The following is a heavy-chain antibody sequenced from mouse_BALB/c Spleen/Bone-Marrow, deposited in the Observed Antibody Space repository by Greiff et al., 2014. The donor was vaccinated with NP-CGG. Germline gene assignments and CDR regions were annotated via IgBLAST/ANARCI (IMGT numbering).Heavy chain of an antibody. J-gene: IGHJ4*01. V-gene: IGHV1S81*02. CDR1: GYTFTGYW. CDR2: INPSNGRT. Sequence: VQLQQSGAELVKPGASVKLSCKASGYTFTGYWMHWVNQRPGQGLEWIGEINPSNGRTNYNEKFKGMATLTADTSSSTAYMQLSSLTSEDSAVFYCAKLSYGSSYIVDFWGQGTSVTVSS. CDR3: AKLSYGSSYIVDF. D-gene: IGHD1-1*01.